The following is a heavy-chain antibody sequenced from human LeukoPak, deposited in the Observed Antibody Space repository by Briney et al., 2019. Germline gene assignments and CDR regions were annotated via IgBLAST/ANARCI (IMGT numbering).Heavy chain of an antibody. V-gene: IGHV4-59*08. CDR2: IYYSGST. J-gene: IGHJ4*02. CDR1: GGSISSYY. D-gene: IGHD6-6*01. Sequence: SGTLSLTCTVSGGSISSYYWSWIRQPSGKGLEWIGYIYYSGSTNYNPSLKSRVTISVDTSKNQFSLKLSSVTAADTAVYYCARGSSSSPPIEAWGQGTLVTVSS. CDR3: ARGSSSSPPIEA.